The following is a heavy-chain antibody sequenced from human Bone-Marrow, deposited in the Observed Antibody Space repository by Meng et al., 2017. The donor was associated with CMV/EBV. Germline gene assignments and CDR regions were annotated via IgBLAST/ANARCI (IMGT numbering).Heavy chain of an antibody. CDR1: GFNVSSNY. Sequence: GESLKISCAASGFNVSSNYMSWVRQAPGKGLEWVSVIYSGGSTYYADSVKGRFTISRDNSKNTLYLQMNSLRAEDTAVYYCAGADGGSLSWYYGMDVWGQGTTVTVSS. D-gene: IGHD3-16*01. CDR2: IYSGGST. J-gene: IGHJ6*02. V-gene: IGHV3-53*01. CDR3: AGADGGSLSWYYGMDV.